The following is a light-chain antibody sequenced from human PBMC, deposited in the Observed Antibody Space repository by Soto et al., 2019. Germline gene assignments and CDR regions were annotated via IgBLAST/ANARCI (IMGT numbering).Light chain of an antibody. Sequence: EIVLTQSPATLSSFPGDRVTLSCRASQYINTRLAWYQHRPGQAPRLLIYQTSLRAAGIPARFSASGSGTDFTLTISDVQPEDFALYYCHQRQSWPRTFGQGTMV. CDR3: HQRQSWPRT. CDR1: QYINTR. V-gene: IGKV3-11*01. J-gene: IGKJ1*01. CDR2: QTS.